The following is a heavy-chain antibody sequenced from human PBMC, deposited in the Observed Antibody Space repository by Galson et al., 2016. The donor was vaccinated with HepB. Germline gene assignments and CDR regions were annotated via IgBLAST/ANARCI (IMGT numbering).Heavy chain of an antibody. CDR2: TFYRSTWEN. Sequence: CAISGDSVYNNGAAWVWIRQPPSRGLEWLGRTFYRSTWENHYAGSVKNRITISPDTSRNQFSLHLNSVTPEYTAVYYCARAVMLGRGMDVWGQGTTVTVSS. J-gene: IGHJ6*02. D-gene: IGHD2-8*01. CDR1: GDSVYNNGAA. V-gene: IGHV6-1*01. CDR3: ARAVMLGRGMDV.